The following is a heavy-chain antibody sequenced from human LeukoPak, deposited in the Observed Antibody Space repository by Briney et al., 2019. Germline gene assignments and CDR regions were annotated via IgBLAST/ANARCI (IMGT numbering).Heavy chain of an antibody. V-gene: IGHV3-23*01. CDR1: GFTFNTYW. D-gene: IGHD6-19*01. CDR2: ISGSGGST. CDR3: AKARSSGPYYYGMDV. Sequence: GGSLRLSCAASGFTFNTYWMHWVRQAPGKGLAWVSAISGSGGSTYYADSVKGRFTISRDNSKNTLYLQMNSLRAEDTAVYYCAKARSSGPYYYGMDVWGQGTTVTVSS. J-gene: IGHJ6*02.